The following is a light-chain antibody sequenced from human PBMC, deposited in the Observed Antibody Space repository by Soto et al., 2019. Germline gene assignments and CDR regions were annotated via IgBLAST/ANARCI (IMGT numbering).Light chain of an antibody. J-gene: IGKJ5*01. CDR2: DTS. CDR3: QQYNNWPIT. V-gene: IGKV3-15*01. Sequence: EIVMTQSPATLSVSPGERATLSCRASQSISSKLAWYQHRPGQAPRLLTYDTSTRAAGIPARFTGSGSGTDFTLTISSLQSEDFAVYYCQQYNNWPITFGQGTRLEIK. CDR1: QSISSK.